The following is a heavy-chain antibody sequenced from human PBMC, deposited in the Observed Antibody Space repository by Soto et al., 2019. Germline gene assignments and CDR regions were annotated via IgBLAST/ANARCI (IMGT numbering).Heavy chain of an antibody. V-gene: IGHV4-59*01. D-gene: IGHD3-22*01. CDR2: IYYSGST. Sequence: SETLSLTCTVSGCSISSYYWSWIRQPPGKGLEWIGYIYYSGSTNYNPSLKSRVTISVDTSKNQFSLKLSSVTAADTAVYYCARERYYYDSSGSFDYWGQGTLVTVSS. CDR3: ARERYYYDSSGSFDY. J-gene: IGHJ4*02. CDR1: GCSISSYY.